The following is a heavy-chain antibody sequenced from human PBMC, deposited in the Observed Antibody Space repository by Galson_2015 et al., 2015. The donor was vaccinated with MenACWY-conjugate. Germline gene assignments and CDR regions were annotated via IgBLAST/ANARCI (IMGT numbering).Heavy chain of an antibody. CDR2: IIPAVSNV. D-gene: IGHD3-10*01. J-gene: IGHJ6*02. CDR1: GYPFTNYW. V-gene: IGHV5-51*01. CDR3: ARHPPGGRGMGV. Sequence: QSGAEVKKPGESLRISCRGSGYPFTNYWIAWGRKMPGKGLGWVGLIIPAVSNVSSSPSSQGQATISPDESISTAYLQWSSLKASDIAIFYCARHPPGGRGMGVWGRGTTVTGSS.